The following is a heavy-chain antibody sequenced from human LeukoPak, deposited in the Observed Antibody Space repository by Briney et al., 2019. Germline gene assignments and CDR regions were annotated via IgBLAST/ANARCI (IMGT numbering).Heavy chain of an antibody. D-gene: IGHD6-13*01. V-gene: IGHV3-23*01. CDR2: ISSSGGST. J-gene: IGHJ6*02. CDR3: AKGMAAAGTRGTLYYYYGMDV. Sequence: RQAPGXXLEWVSGISSSGGSTYYADSVKGRFTISRDNSKNTLYLQMNSLRAEDTAVYYCAKGMAAAGTRGTLYYYYGMDVWGQGTTVTVSS.